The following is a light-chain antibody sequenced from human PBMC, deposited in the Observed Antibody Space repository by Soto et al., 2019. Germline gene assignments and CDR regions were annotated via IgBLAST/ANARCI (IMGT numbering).Light chain of an antibody. CDR3: QSYDSSLSDSRV. J-gene: IGLJ1*01. Sequence: QSVLTQPPSVSGAPGQRVTISCTGGSSNIGADYDVHWYQQRPGTAPKLLIYGNSNRPSGVPDRFSGSKSGTSASLAITGLQAEDEADYYCQSYDSSLSDSRVFGTGTKLTVL. CDR2: GNS. CDR1: SSNIGADYD. V-gene: IGLV1-40*01.